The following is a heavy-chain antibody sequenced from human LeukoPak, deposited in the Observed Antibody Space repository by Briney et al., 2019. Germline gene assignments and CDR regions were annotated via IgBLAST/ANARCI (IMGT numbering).Heavy chain of an antibody. Sequence: ASVKVSCKASGYAFTGYYMHWVRQAPGQGLEWMGRINPNRGGTNYAQKFQGRITMTRDTSISTAYMELSRLRSDDTAVYYCARAGGYCSSTSCYEFDYWGQGTLVTVSS. D-gene: IGHD2-2*01. CDR1: GYAFTGYY. V-gene: IGHV1-2*06. CDR2: INPNRGGT. J-gene: IGHJ4*02. CDR3: ARAGGYCSSTSCYEFDY.